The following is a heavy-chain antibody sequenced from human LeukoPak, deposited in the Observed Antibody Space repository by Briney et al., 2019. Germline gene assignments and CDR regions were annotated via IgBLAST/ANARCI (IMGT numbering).Heavy chain of an antibody. CDR3: SKAPLETCTGAVCYYLDV. CDR2: DTSSTTST. CDR1: EFSISHYA. V-gene: IGHV3-23*01. Sequence: GGSLRLSCTASEFSISHYAMSWVRQAPGKGLEWVSADTSSTTSTYYANSVRGRLTISRDNSMNTLCLQMNSLRADDTAVYYCSKAPLETCTGAVCYYLDVWGKGTTVIVSS. D-gene: IGHD2-8*02. J-gene: IGHJ6*03.